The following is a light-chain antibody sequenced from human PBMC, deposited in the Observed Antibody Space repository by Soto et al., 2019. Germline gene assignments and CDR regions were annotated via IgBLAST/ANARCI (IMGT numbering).Light chain of an antibody. J-gene: IGLJ3*02. CDR1: SSDVGSYNL. CDR3: CSYAGSSTWV. V-gene: IGLV2-23*02. Sequence: QSALTQPASVSGSPGQSITISCTGTSSDVGSYNLVSWYQQHPGKAPKLMIYEVSKRPSGVSNRFSGSKSGNTASLTISGLQAEYEADYYCCSYAGSSTWVLGGGTKVTVL. CDR2: EVS.